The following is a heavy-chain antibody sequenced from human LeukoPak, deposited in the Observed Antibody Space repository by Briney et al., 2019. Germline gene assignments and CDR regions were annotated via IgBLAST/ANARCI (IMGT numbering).Heavy chain of an antibody. CDR3: ARDVISRQMITLGLGF. CDR1: GFTFNNYG. D-gene: IGHD1-20*01. CDR2: ISGSGGST. V-gene: IGHV3-NL1*01. Sequence: GGSLRLSCAASGFTFNNYGMHWVRQAPGKGLEWVSAISGSGGSTYYADSVKGRFTISRDTSNKTAYLEMNSLRVDDTAVYYCARDVISRQMITLGLGFWGQGTLVTVSS. J-gene: IGHJ4*02.